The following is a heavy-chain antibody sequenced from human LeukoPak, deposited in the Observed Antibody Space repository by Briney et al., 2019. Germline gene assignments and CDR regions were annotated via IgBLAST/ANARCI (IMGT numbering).Heavy chain of an antibody. Sequence: SETLSLTCTVSGGSISSYYWSWIRQPPGKGPEWIGDIYYSGSTNYNPSLKSRVTISVDTSKNQFSLRLSSVTAADTAVYYSARLASGSYGPLTPFDYWGQGTLVTVSS. J-gene: IGHJ4*02. D-gene: IGHD1-26*01. V-gene: IGHV4-59*08. CDR2: IYYSGST. CDR1: GGSISSYY. CDR3: ARLASGSYGPLTPFDY.